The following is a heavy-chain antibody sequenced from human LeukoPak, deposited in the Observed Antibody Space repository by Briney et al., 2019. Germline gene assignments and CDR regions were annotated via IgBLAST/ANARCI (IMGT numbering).Heavy chain of an antibody. CDR2: ISWNSGSI. Sequence: GGSLRLSCAASGFTFDDYAMHWVRQAPGKGLEWVSGISWNSGSIGYADSVKGRFTISRDNAKNSLNLQMNSLRAEDTALYYCAKDHHGSGSYWGALFDYWGQGTLVTVSS. V-gene: IGHV3-9*01. CDR1: GFTFDDYA. D-gene: IGHD3-10*01. CDR3: AKDHHGSGSYWGALFDY. J-gene: IGHJ4*02.